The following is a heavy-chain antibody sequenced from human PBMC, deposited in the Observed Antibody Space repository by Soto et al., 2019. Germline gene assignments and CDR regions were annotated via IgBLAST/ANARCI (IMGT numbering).Heavy chain of an antibody. CDR2: ISGSGGSP. J-gene: IGHJ4*02. V-gene: IGHV3-23*01. CDR1: GFTFSNYA. CDR3: AKEATSGLYYFDY. D-gene: IGHD6-19*01. Sequence: EVQLLESGGGLVQPGGSLRLSCAASGFTFSNYAMNWVRQAPGKGLEWVSTISGSGGSPYYADSVKGRFTISRDNSKNTIYLQRNGLRAGDYATYYGAKEATSGLYYFDYWGQGTMVTVSS.